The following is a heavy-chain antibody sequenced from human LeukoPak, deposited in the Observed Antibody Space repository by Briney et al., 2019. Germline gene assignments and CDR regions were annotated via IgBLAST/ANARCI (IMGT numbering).Heavy chain of an antibody. CDR3: ARLGHCRETNCYSDFYYMDV. D-gene: IGHD2-2*02. J-gene: IGHJ6*03. V-gene: IGHV1-69*13. CDR2: IIPVFDKA. CDR1: GGTFSTYA. Sequence: ASVKVSCKASGGTFSTYAISWVRQAPGQGLEWMGGIIPVFDKANYAQKFQDRVTITADDSTTTAYMELSSLTSEDTAVYYCARLGHCRETNCYSDFYYMDVWGKGTTVIVSS.